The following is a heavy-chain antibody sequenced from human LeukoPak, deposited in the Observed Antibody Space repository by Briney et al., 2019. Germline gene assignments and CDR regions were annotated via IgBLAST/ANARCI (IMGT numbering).Heavy chain of an antibody. CDR2: ISSSGSTI. D-gene: IGHD6-13*01. V-gene: IGHV3-48*03. Sequence: GGSLRLSCAASGFTFSSYEMNWVRQAPGKGLEWVSYISSSGSTIYYADSVKGRFTISRDNAKNSLYLQMNSLRAEDTAVYYCARDSHSSSWYSEFDYWGQGTLVTVSS. CDR1: GFTFSSYE. J-gene: IGHJ4*02. CDR3: ARDSHSSSWYSEFDY.